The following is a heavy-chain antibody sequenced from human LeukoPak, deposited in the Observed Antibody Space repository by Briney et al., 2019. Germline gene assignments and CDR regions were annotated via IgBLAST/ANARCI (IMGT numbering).Heavy chain of an antibody. J-gene: IGHJ3*01. Sequence: SETLSLTCTVSGGSISSSSYYWGWIRQPPGKGLEWIGSIYYSGGTYYNPSLKSRVTMSIDTSRNLFSLKLTSVTAADTAVYYCARDRASGGHDAFDVWGQGTMIIVSS. CDR2: IYYSGGT. D-gene: IGHD4-23*01. CDR1: GGSISSSSYY. CDR3: ARDRASGGHDAFDV. V-gene: IGHV4-39*07.